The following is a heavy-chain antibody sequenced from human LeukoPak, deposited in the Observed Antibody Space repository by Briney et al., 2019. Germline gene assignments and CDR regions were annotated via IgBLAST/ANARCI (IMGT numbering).Heavy chain of an antibody. V-gene: IGHV3-74*01. J-gene: IGHJ6*03. D-gene: IGHD3-3*01. CDR1: GFTFSSYW. Sequence: GGSLRLSCAASGFTFSSYWMHWVRQAPGKGLVWVSRINSDGSSTSYADSVKGRFTISRDNAKNTLYLQMNSLRAEDTAVYYCARTPITIFGVVTTYYYYYMDVWGKGTTVTVSS. CDR3: ARTPITIFGVVTTYYYYYMDV. CDR2: INSDGSST.